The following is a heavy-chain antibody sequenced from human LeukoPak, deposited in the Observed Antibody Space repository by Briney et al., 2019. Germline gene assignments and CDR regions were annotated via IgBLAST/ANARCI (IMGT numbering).Heavy chain of an antibody. CDR1: GYSFASYW. J-gene: IGHJ5*02. D-gene: IGHD6-13*01. CDR3: ARHSEDSSRWYYPTPSFDP. CDR2: IYPCDSDT. Sequence: GEALKISFKGSGYSFASYWIGWVRQMPGKGLEGMGIIYPCDSDTRYSPSFEGQVTISADKSISTAYLQWSSLKASDTAMYYCARHSEDSSRWYYPTPSFDPWGQGTLVTVSS. V-gene: IGHV5-51*01.